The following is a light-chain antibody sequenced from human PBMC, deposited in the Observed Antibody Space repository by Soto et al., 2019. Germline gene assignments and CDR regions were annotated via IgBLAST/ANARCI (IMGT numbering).Light chain of an antibody. J-gene: IGLJ1*01. V-gene: IGLV1-47*02. CDR2: NNN. CDR1: SSNIGSNY. Sequence: QSVLTQPPSASGTPGQGVTISCSGSSSNIGSNYVYWYQQLPGTAPKLLIDNNNQRPSGVPDRFSASKSGTSASLAIRGLRSDDEADYYCSSWDGSLSGYVFGAGTKLTVL. CDR3: SSWDGSLSGYV.